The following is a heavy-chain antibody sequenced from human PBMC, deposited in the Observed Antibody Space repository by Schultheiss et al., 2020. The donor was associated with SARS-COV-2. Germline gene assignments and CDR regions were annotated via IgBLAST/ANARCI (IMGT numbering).Heavy chain of an antibody. CDR1: GGSISSYY. J-gene: IGHJ4*02. CDR2: IYYSGST. D-gene: IGHD5-24*01. CDR3: ARDREMALDY. V-gene: IGHV4-59*12. Sequence: SETLSLTCTVSGGSISSYYWSWIRQPPGKGLEWIGYIYYSGSTNYNPSLKSRVTMSVDTSKNQFSLKLSSVTAADTAVYYCARDREMALDYWGQGTLVTVSS.